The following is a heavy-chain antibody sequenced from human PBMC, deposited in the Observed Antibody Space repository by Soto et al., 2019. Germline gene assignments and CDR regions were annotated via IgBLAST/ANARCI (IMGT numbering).Heavy chain of an antibody. Sequence: SETLSLTCTVSGGSISSYYWSWIRQPPGRGLEWIGYIYYSGSTNYNPSLKSRVTISVDTSKNQFSLKLSSVTAADTAVYYCARWHDFDWLLQVDTAMVVWGQGTLVTVSS. J-gene: IGHJ4*02. CDR2: IYYSGST. V-gene: IGHV4-59*01. D-gene: IGHD5-18*01. CDR1: GGSISSYY. CDR3: ARWHDFDWLLQVDTAMVV.